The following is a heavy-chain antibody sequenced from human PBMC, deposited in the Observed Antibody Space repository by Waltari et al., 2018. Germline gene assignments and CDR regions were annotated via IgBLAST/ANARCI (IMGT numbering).Heavy chain of an antibody. CDR2: INGDGGST. V-gene: IGHV3-74*01. Sequence: EVQLVESGGGLVQPGGSLRLSCAASGFTFSSHWMHWVRQAQGKGLVWVSRINGDGGSTSYADSVKGRFTISRDNANNTLYLQMNSLRAEDTAVYYCTRTRYCSTTSCQVDWFDPWGQGTLVTVSS. J-gene: IGHJ5*02. CDR1: GFTFSSHW. CDR3: TRTRYCSTTSCQVDWFDP. D-gene: IGHD2-2*01.